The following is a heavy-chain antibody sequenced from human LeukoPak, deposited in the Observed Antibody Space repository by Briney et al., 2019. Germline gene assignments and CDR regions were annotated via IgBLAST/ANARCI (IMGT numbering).Heavy chain of an antibody. CDR2: INHSGST. J-gene: IGHJ5*02. D-gene: IGHD3-10*01. Sequence: PSETLSLTCAVYGGSFSGYYWSWIRQPPGKGLEWIGEINHSGSTNYNPSLKSRVTISVDTSKNQFSLKLSSVTAADTAVYYCARLGYYGSGSYYIRLNWFDPWGQGTLVTVSS. CDR1: GGSFSGYY. CDR3: ARLGYYGSGSYYIRLNWFDP. V-gene: IGHV4-34*01.